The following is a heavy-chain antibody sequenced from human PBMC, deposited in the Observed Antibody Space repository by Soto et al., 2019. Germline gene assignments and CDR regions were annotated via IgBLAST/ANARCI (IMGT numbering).Heavy chain of an antibody. CDR1: GGSFSGYY. J-gene: IGHJ4*02. CDR3: ARHWYSSSWPPFIDY. V-gene: IGHV4-34*01. Sequence: SETLSLTCAVYGGSFSGYYWSWIRQPPGKGLEWIGEINHSGSTNYNPSLKSRVTISVDTSKNQFSLKLSSVTAADTAVYYCARHWYSSSWPPFIDYWGQGTLVTVSS. CDR2: INHSGST. D-gene: IGHD6-13*01.